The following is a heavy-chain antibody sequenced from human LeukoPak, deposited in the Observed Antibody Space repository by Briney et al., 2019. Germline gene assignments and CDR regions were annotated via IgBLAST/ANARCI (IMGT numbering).Heavy chain of an antibody. CDR1: GFTFSNYG. Sequence: GRSLRLSCAASGFTFSNYGMHWVRQAPGKGLEWVAVIWYDGSNKYYADSVKGRFTISRDNSKNTLYLQMNSLRAEDTAVYYCARSLERYYSGSGSYYMNNWFDPWGQGTLVTVSS. D-gene: IGHD3-10*01. CDR2: IWYDGSNK. V-gene: IGHV3-33*01. CDR3: ARSLERYYSGSGSYYMNNWFDP. J-gene: IGHJ5*02.